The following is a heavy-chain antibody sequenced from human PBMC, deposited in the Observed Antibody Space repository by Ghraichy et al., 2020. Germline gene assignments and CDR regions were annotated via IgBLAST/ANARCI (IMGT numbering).Heavy chain of an antibody. CDR3: VFGSVTNY. CDR1: GYTFTGYY. V-gene: IGHV1-2*02. J-gene: IGHJ4*02. Sequence: ASVKVSCKVSGYTFTGYYIHWVRQAPGQGLEWMGWIIPNSGDTTYTQKFQGRVTMTRDTSISTAYVELSRLTSDDTAVYYCVFGSVTNYWGQGTLVTVSA. CDR2: IIPNSGDT. D-gene: IGHD3-10*01.